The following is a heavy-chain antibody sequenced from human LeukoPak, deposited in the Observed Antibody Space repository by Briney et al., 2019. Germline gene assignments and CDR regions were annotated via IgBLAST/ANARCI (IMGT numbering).Heavy chain of an antibody. Sequence: PGGSLRLSCAASGFTFSSYAMSWVRQAPGKGLEWVSAISGSGGSTYYADSVKGWFTISRDNSKNTLYLQMNSLRAEDTAVYYCAKDLSGYDYSSYFDYWGQGTLVTVSS. D-gene: IGHD5-12*01. CDR2: ISGSGGST. CDR1: GFTFSSYA. V-gene: IGHV3-23*01. J-gene: IGHJ4*02. CDR3: AKDLSGYDYSSYFDY.